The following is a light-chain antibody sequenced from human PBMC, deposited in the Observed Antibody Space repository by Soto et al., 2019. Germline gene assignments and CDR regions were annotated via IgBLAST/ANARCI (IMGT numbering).Light chain of an antibody. V-gene: IGLV2-14*01. CDR1: SSDIGGYDY. Sequence: QSALTQPASVSVSPGQSITLSCTGTSSDIGGYDYVSWYQRQPGKAPKLIIYDVNNGPSGVSNRFSGSKSGNTASLTISGLQAEDEANYYCTSYASGSSHVVFGGGTKLTVL. CDR2: DVN. J-gene: IGLJ2*01. CDR3: TSYASGSSHVV.